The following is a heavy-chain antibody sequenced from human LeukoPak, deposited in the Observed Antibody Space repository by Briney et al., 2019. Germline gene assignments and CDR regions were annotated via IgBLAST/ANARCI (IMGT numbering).Heavy chain of an antibody. D-gene: IGHD3-22*01. CDR3: ARERTYYYDSSGYYGGVDAFDI. CDR1: GYTFTSYY. V-gene: IGHV1-46*01. J-gene: IGHJ3*02. Sequence: GASVKVSCKASGYTFTSYYMHWVRQAPGQGLEWMGIINPSGGSTSYAQKFQGRVTMTRDTSTSTVYMELSSLRSEDTAVYYCARERTYYYDSSGYYGGVDAFDIWGQGIMVTVSS. CDR2: INPSGGST.